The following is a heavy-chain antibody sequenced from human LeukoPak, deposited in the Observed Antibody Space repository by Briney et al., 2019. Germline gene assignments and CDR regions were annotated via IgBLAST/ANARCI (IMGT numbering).Heavy chain of an antibody. J-gene: IGHJ4*02. CDR3: ATHSGGY. V-gene: IGHV3-23*01. CDR2: ISGSASST. Sequence: PGGSLRLSCAASGFTFSNYAMSWVRQAPGKGLEWVSAISGSASSTYHADSVKGRFTISRDNSKNTLYLQVNSLRAEDTAVYYCATHSGGYWGQGTLVTVSS. D-gene: IGHD3-16*01. CDR1: GFTFSNYA.